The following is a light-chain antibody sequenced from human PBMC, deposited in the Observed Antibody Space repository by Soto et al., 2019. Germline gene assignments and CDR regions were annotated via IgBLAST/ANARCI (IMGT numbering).Light chain of an antibody. CDR1: QSISSN. CDR3: HQYEKWLQT. Sequence: EIVMTQSPATLSVSPGERATLSCRASQSISSNLAWYQQKLGQAPRLLIYRASTRATGIPARFSGSGSGTEFTLTISSLQSEDFALYYCHQYEKWLQTYGQGIKVEIX. CDR2: RAS. J-gene: IGKJ1*01. V-gene: IGKV3-15*01.